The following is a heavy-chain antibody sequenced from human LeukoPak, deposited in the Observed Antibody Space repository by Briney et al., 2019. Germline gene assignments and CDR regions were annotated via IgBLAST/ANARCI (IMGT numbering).Heavy chain of an antibody. CDR3: ARDPMTAAGSKDGMDV. CDR1: GFTFSSYG. J-gene: IGHJ6*02. CDR2: IWYDGSIK. D-gene: IGHD6-13*01. Sequence: GRSLRLSCAASGFTFSSYGMHRVRQAPGKGLEWVALIWYDGSIKFYVDSVKGRFTISRDNSKNTLYLQMNSLRAEDSAVYYCARDPMTAAGSKDGMDVWGQGTTVTVSS. V-gene: IGHV3-33*01.